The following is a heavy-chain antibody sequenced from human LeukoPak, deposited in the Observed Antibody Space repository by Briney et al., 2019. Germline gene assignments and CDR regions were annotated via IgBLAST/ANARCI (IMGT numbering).Heavy chain of an antibody. CDR3: ARGSRIAAVTYYFDY. CDR1: GFTFSSYS. CDR2: ISSSSSYI. J-gene: IGHJ4*02. D-gene: IGHD6-13*01. V-gene: IGHV3-21*01. Sequence: PGGSLRLSCAASGFTFSSYSMNWVRQAPGKGLEWVSSISSSSSYIYYADSVKGRFTISRDNAKNSLYLQMNSLRAEDTAVYYCARGSRIAAVTYYFDYWGQGTLVTVSS.